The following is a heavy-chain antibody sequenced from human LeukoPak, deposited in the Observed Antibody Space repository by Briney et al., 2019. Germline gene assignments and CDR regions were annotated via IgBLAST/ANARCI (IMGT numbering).Heavy chain of an antibody. CDR1: RFTVSNAG. CDR3: TKARRYYYGSGGFFSYYFDY. D-gene: IGHD3-10*01. V-gene: IGHV3-15*01. Sequence: PAGSLRLSWAASRFTVSNAGMSWLAEARGEGREGVGRMKSKTDGGATDSAAPVRGRFTISRDDSKNTLYLQMNSLKTEDTAVYYCTKARRYYYGSGGFFSYYFDYWGQGTLVTASS. CDR2: MKSKTDGGAT. J-gene: IGHJ4*02.